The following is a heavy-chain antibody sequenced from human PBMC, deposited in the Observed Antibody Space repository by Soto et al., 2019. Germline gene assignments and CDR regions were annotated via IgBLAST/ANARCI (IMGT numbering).Heavy chain of an antibody. CDR1: GYTLTELS. D-gene: IGHD3-3*01. V-gene: IGHV1-24*01. J-gene: IGHJ6*02. Sequence: ASVKVSCKVSGYTLTELSMHWVRQAPGKGLEWMGGFDPEDGETIYAQKFQGRVTMTEDTSTDTAYMELSSLRSEDTAVYYCATDYGLRFLEWLPTYNYYYGMDVWG. CDR2: FDPEDGET. CDR3: ATDYGLRFLEWLPTYNYYYGMDV.